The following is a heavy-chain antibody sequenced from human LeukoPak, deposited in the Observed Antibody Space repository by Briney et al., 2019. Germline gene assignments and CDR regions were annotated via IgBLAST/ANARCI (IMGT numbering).Heavy chain of an antibody. J-gene: IGHJ4*02. Sequence: SETLSLTCAVYGGSFSGYYWSWIRQPPGKGLEWIGEINHSGNTNYNPSLKSRVTISVDTSKNQFSLKLSSVTAADTAVYYCARERRHDYGDYADPRFFAYWGQGTLVTVSS. V-gene: IGHV4-34*01. D-gene: IGHD4-17*01. CDR2: INHSGNT. CDR1: GGSFSGYY. CDR3: ARERRHDYGDYADPRFFAY.